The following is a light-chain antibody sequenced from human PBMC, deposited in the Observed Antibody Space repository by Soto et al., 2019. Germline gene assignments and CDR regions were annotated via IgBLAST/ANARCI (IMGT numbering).Light chain of an antibody. CDR2: SNI. J-gene: IGLJ2*01. CDR1: TSNIGTNT. Sequence: QSVLTQPPSASGTPGQRVTISCSGSTSNIGTNTLNWYQQLPGTAPKLLIFSNIQRPSGVPDRFSGSKSGTSASLAISELQSEDEADYYCAAWDDSLNGVLFGGGTKLTVL. V-gene: IGLV1-44*01. CDR3: AAWDDSLNGVL.